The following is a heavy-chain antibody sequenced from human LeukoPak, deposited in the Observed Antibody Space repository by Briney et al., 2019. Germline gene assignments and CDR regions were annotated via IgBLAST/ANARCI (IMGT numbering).Heavy chain of an antibody. Sequence: PGGSLRLSCAASGFTFSSYSVNWVRQAPGKGLEWVSSISSSSSYIYYADSVKGRFTISRDNAKNSLYLQMNSLRAEDTAVYYCARYDFWSGALYYMDVWGKGTTVTVSS. D-gene: IGHD3-3*01. CDR1: GFTFSSYS. CDR2: ISSSSSYI. V-gene: IGHV3-21*01. CDR3: ARYDFWSGALYYMDV. J-gene: IGHJ6*03.